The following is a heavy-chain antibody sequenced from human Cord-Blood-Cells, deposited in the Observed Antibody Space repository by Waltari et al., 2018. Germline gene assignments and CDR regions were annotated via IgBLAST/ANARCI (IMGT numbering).Heavy chain of an antibody. CDR3: AMKSRCTNGVCYTPFDY. D-gene: IGHD2-8*01. Sequence: QVQLQESGPGLVKPSETLSLTCTVSGYSISSGYYWGWIRQPPGKGLEWIGSIYHSGSTYYTPSLKSRVTISVDTSKNQFSLKLSSVTAADTAVYYCAMKSRCTNGVCYTPFDYWGQGTLVTVSS. V-gene: IGHV4-38-2*02. CDR1: GYSISSGYY. J-gene: IGHJ4*02. CDR2: IYHSGST.